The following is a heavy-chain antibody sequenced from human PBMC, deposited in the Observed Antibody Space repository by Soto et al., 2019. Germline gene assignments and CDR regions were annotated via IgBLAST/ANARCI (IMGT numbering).Heavy chain of an antibody. J-gene: IGHJ3*02. CDR3: ARALQQQLWGTGPFDI. CDR1: GYSFSSYW. Sequence: PGESLKISCKGSGYSFSSYWITWVRQMPGKGLEWMGRIDPSDSYTNYSPSFQGHVTISADKSISTAYLQWSSLKASDTAMYYCARALQQQLWGTGPFDIWGQGTMVTVSS. D-gene: IGHD3-10*01. CDR2: IDPSDSYT. V-gene: IGHV5-10-1*01.